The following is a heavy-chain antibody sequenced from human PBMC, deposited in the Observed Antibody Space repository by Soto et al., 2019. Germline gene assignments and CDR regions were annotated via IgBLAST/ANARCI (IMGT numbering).Heavy chain of an antibody. J-gene: IGHJ4*02. Sequence: SETLSLTCTVSGGSISSYYWSWIRQPPGKGLEWIGYIYYSGSTNYNPSLKSRVTISVDTSKNQFSLKLSSVTAADTAVYYCARDPKGYSSGWYDYWGQGTLVTVS. D-gene: IGHD6-19*01. CDR2: IYYSGST. V-gene: IGHV4-59*08. CDR3: ARDPKGYSSGWYDY. CDR1: GGSISSYY.